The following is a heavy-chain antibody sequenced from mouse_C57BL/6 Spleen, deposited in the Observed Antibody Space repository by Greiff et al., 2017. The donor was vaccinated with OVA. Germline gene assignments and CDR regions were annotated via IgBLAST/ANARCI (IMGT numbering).Heavy chain of an antibody. CDR1: GYTFTDYY. J-gene: IGHJ1*03. D-gene: IGHD2-3*01. CDR3: ARSEGIYDGYYVYWYFDV. V-gene: IGHV1-26*01. CDR2: INPNNGGT. Sequence: VQLQQSGPELVKPGASVKISCKASGYTFTDYYMNWVKQSHGKSLEWIGDINPNNGGTSYNQKFKGKATLTVDKSSSTAYMELRSLTSEDSAVYYCARSEGIYDGYYVYWYFDVWGTGTTVTVSS.